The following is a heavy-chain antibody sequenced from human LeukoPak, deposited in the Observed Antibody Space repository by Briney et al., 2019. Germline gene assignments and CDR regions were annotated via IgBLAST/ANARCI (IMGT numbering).Heavy chain of an antibody. CDR3: ARANYDFWSGYYIRINYYYYYGMDV. J-gene: IGHJ6*02. CDR2: MHPNSGNT. D-gene: IGHD3-3*01. Sequence: ASVKVSCKASGYTFTSYDINWVRQATGQGLEWMGWMHPNSGNTGYAQKFQGRVTMTRNTSISTAYMELSSLRSEDTAVYYCARANYDFWSGYYIRINYYYYYGMDVWGQGTTVTVSS. CDR1: GYTFTSYD. V-gene: IGHV1-8*01.